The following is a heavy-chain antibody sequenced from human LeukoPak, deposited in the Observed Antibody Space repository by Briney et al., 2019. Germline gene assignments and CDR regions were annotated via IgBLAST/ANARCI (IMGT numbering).Heavy chain of an antibody. J-gene: IGHJ3*02. Sequence: SETLSLTCTVSGGSISSYYWSWIRQPPGKGLEWIGYIYYSGSTNYNPSLKSRVTISVDTSKNQFSLKLSSVTAADTAVYYCARNRIRYFDRLQSGIIDAFDIWGQGTMVTVSS. CDR1: GGSISSYY. D-gene: IGHD3-9*01. V-gene: IGHV4-59*01. CDR2: IYYSGST. CDR3: ARNRIRYFDRLQSGIIDAFDI.